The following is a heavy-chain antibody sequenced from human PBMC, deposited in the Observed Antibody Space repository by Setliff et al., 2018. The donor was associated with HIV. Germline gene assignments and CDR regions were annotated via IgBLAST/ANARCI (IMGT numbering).Heavy chain of an antibody. CDR2: INHSGTT. J-gene: IGHJ6*03. CDR1: GGPLSGYF. V-gene: IGHV4-34*01. Sequence: SETLSLTCTVSGGPLSGYFWTWIRQTPDKGLEWIGDINHSGTTNYNLSLKSRTTLSLDTSKNQLSLKLTSVVAADTGLYFCARGRDASTWYLSHFYSYYYLDVWGNGNPGHRLL. D-gene: IGHD6-13*01. CDR3: ARGRDASTWYLSHFYSYYYLDV.